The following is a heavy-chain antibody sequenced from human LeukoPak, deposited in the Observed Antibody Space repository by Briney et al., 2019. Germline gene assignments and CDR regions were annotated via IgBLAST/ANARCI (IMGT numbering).Heavy chain of an antibody. CDR3: ARGSDYRAPRGYYYYMDV. J-gene: IGHJ6*03. V-gene: IGHV1-2*02. CDR2: INPNSGGT. CDR1: GYTFTGYY. D-gene: IGHD4-11*01. Sequence: ASVKVSCKASGYTFTGYYMHWERQAPGQGLEWMGWINPNSGGTNYAQKFQGRVTMTRDTSISTAYMELSRLRSDDTAVYYCARGSDYRAPRGYYYYMDVWGKGTTVTVSS.